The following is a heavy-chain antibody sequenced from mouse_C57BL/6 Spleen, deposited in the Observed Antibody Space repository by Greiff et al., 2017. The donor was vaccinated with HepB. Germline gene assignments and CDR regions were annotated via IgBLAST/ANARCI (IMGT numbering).Heavy chain of an antibody. Sequence: QVQLQQSGAELVKPGASVKLSCKASGYTFTSYWMHWVKQRPGQGLEWIGYINPSSGYTKYNQKFKDKATLTADKSSSTAYMQLASLTYEDSAVYYCARHSCCYSSDSFDYWGQGTLVTVSA. CDR3: ARHSCCYSSDSFDY. V-gene: IGHV1-7*01. J-gene: IGHJ3*01. D-gene: IGHD2-5*01. CDR2: INPSSGYT. CDR1: GYTFTSYW.